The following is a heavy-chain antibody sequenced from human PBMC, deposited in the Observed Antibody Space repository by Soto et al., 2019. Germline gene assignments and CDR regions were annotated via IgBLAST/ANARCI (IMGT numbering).Heavy chain of an antibody. J-gene: IGHJ6*02. Sequence: GVSLRLSCAASGFTFSSYWMHWVRQAPGKGLVWVSRINSDGSSTSYADSVKGRFTISRDNAKNTLYLQMNSLRAEDTAVYYCARVQGLAARPYYYYGMDVWGQGTTVTVSS. CDR2: INSDGSST. CDR1: GFTFSSYW. D-gene: IGHD6-6*01. CDR3: ARVQGLAARPYYYYGMDV. V-gene: IGHV3-74*01.